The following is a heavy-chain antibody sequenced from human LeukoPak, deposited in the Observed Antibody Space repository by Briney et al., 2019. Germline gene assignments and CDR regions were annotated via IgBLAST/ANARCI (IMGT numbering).Heavy chain of an antibody. CDR2: ISYDGSNK. Sequence: GGSLRLSCAASGFIFSSYGMHWVRQAPGKGLEWVAVISYDGSNKYYADSVKGRFTISRDNSKNTLYLQMNSLRAEDTAVYYCAKDSPNSYYDFWSGHPTLDYWGQGTLVTVSS. J-gene: IGHJ4*02. CDR3: AKDSPNSYYDFWSGHPTLDY. D-gene: IGHD3-3*01. CDR1: GFIFSSYG. V-gene: IGHV3-30*18.